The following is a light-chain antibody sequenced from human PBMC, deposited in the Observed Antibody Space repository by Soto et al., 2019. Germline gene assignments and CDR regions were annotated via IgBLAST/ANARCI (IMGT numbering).Light chain of an antibody. Sequence: QSVLTQPPSVSGAPGQGVTISCTGSSSNIGAGFDVHWYQQLPGTAPKLLLYGNTNRPSGVPDRFSGSKSGTSASLAITGLQAEDEADYYCQSYDSSLSTPVVFGGGTEVTVL. V-gene: IGLV1-40*01. CDR1: SSNIGAGFD. J-gene: IGLJ2*01. CDR3: QSYDSSLSTPVV. CDR2: GNT.